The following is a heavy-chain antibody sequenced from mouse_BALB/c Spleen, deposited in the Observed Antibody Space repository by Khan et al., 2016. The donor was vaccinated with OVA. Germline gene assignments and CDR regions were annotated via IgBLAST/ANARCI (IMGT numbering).Heavy chain of an antibody. CDR3: ARGYDFFAY. D-gene: IGHD2-14*01. CDR2: VNPNNGNT. J-gene: IGHJ3*01. V-gene: IGHV1-26*01. CDR1: GYSFTVYY. Sequence: VQLKESGPDLVKPGASVKVSCKASGYSFTVYYMSWVKQSHGKSLEWIGRVNPNNGNTNYNQKFKDKAILTVDKSSNTAYMELRSLTSEDSAVYYCARGYDFFAYWGQGTLVTVSA.